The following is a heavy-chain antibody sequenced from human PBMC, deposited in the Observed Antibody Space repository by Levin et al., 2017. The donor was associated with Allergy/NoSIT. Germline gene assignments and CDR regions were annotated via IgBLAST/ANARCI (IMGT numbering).Heavy chain of an antibody. CDR1: GFPFSSYA. Sequence: LSLTCAASGFPFSSYAMSWVRQAPGKGLEWVSAISGSGGSTYYADSVKGRFTISRDNSKNTLYLQMNSLRAEDTAVYYCAKGRDYYGSGSYYNVFDYWGQGTLVTVSS. J-gene: IGHJ4*02. V-gene: IGHV3-23*01. CDR2: ISGSGGST. CDR3: AKGRDYYGSGSYYNVFDY. D-gene: IGHD3-10*01.